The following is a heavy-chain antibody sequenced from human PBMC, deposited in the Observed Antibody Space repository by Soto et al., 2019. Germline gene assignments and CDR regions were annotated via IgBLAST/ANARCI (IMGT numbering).Heavy chain of an antibody. CDR3: ARSPGVVNLQRTHFDY. CDR1: GFTFSSYS. CDR2: ISSSSSTI. Sequence: GGSLRLSCAASGFTFSSYSMNWVRQAPGKGLEWVSYISSSSSTIYYADSVKGRFTISRDNAKNSLYLQMNSLRDEDTAVYYCARSPGVVNLQRTHFDYWGQGTLVTVSS. D-gene: IGHD3-3*01. V-gene: IGHV3-48*02. J-gene: IGHJ4*02.